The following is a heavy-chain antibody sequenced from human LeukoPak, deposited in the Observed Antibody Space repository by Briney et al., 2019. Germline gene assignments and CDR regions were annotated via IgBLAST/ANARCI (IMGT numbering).Heavy chain of an antibody. CDR1: GGSISSGGYY. Sequence: SQTLSLTCTVSGGSISSGGYYWSWIRQHPGKGLEWIGYIYYSGSTYYNPSLKSRVNISVDTSKNQFSLKLSSVTAADTAVYYCARRFGLVCSSTSCAPQNWFDPWGQGTLVTVSS. V-gene: IGHV4-31*03. CDR2: IYYSGST. CDR3: ARRFGLVCSSTSCAPQNWFDP. J-gene: IGHJ5*02. D-gene: IGHD2-2*01.